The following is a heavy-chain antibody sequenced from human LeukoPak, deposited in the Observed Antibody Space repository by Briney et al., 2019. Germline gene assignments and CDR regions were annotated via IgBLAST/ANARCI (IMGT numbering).Heavy chain of an antibody. CDR2: IKQDGTEK. Sequence: GGSLRLSCTPSGFIFKTYWMAWVRQPSGKGLEWVANIKQDGTEKNYVDSVKGRFTVSRDNAKNSLYLQMNTLRAEDTAVYYCARIESSSESQYRSFDYWGQGTLVTVSS. CDR3: ARIESSSESQYRSFDY. V-gene: IGHV3-7*01. D-gene: IGHD2-2*02. J-gene: IGHJ4*02. CDR1: GFIFKTYW.